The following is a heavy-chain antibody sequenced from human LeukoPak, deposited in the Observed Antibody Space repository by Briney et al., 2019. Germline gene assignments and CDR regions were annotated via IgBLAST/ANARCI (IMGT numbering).Heavy chain of an antibody. CDR1: GFTFSSYG. CDR2: ISGSSSSYI. J-gene: IGHJ4*02. V-gene: IGHV3-21*01. CDR3: ARPETNDYGDFHY. Sequence: PGRSLRLSCAASGFTFSSYGMHWVRRAPGKGLEWVSSISGSSSSYIYYADSVKGRFTISRDNAKNSLDLQLTSLRAEDTAVYYCARPETNDYGDFHYWGQGTLVTVSS. D-gene: IGHD4/OR15-4a*01.